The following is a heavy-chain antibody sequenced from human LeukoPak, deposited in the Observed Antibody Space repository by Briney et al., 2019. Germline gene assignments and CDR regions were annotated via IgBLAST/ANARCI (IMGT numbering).Heavy chain of an antibody. D-gene: IGHD5-12*01. CDR2: IYYSGST. Sequence: SETLSLTCTVSGGSISSSSYYWGWIRQPPGKGLEWIGSIYYSGSTYYNPSLKSRVTISVDTSKNQFSLKLSSVTAADTAVYYCASNSGWELPDYWGQGTLVTVSS. CDR1: GGSISSSSYY. J-gene: IGHJ4*02. CDR3: ASNSGWELPDY. V-gene: IGHV4-39*07.